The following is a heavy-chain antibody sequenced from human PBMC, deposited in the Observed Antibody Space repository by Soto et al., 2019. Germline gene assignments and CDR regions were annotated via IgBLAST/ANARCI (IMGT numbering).Heavy chain of an antibody. J-gene: IGHJ5*02. D-gene: IGHD4-17*01. Sequence: CLKLSCPSSRFTFSSYGIHGFRQDPGKELEWVAVISYDGSNKYYADSVKGRFTISRDNSKNTLYLQMNSPRAEDTAVYYCAKGGLRHDYGVSWGQGTLVTVSS. CDR1: RFTFSSYG. CDR2: ISYDGSNK. CDR3: AKGGLRHDYGVS. V-gene: IGHV3-30*18.